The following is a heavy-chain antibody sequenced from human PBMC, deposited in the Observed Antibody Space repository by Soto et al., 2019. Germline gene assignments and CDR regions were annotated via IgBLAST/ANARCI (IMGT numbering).Heavy chain of an antibody. V-gene: IGHV3-74*01. Sequence: PVGSLRLSCAASGFTFSSYWMHWVRQAPGKGLVWVSRISTDGSSTTYADSVKGRFTVSRDNAKNTLYLQMNSLRAEDTAVYYCATEPNDSSGYYPTYFDHWGQGTLVTVSS. CDR3: ATEPNDSSGYYPTYFDH. D-gene: IGHD3-22*01. CDR2: ISTDGSST. CDR1: GFTFSSYW. J-gene: IGHJ4*02.